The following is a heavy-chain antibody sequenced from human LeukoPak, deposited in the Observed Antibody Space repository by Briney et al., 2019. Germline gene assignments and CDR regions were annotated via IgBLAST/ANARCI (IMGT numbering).Heavy chain of an antibody. J-gene: IGHJ3*01. Sequence: KSSETLSLTCTVSGGSISSYYWTWIRQPPGKGLEWIGDIYITGSTNYNPCLKRRVTMSVDTSKNQFSLRLSSVTAADTAVYYCARVRIGETSYDASDVWGLGTMVTVSS. CDR1: GGSISSYY. CDR2: IYITGST. D-gene: IGHD1-26*01. CDR3: ARVRIGETSYDASDV. V-gene: IGHV4-59*13.